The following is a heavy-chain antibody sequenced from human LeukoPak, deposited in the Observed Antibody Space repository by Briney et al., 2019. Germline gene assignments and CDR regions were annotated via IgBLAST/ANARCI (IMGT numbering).Heavy chain of an antibody. D-gene: IGHD1-26*01. CDR3: ARSGRQWELLEYYFDY. CDR1: GFTFITYA. CDR2: ISYDGRNK. J-gene: IGHJ4*02. Sequence: PGGPLRLSCAASGFTFITYAMHWVRQAPGKGLEWVAVISYDGRNKYYVDSVKGRFTISRDNSKNTLYLQMNSLRAEDTAVYYCARSGRQWELLEYYFDYWGQGTLVTVSS. V-gene: IGHV3-30*04.